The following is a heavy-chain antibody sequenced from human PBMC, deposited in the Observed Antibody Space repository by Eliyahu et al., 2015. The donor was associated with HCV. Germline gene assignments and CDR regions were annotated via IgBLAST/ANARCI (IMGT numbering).Heavy chain of an antibody. V-gene: IGHV3-7*01. J-gene: IGHJ4*02. CDR1: GFTFRNNW. CDR3: AFGRGIDY. Sequence: EVQLVESGGGLAQPGGALXLXCXXSGFTFRNNWMTWVRQAPGKGLEWVANIKQDGSEKYYVDSVKGRFTISRDNANNSLFLQMDSLSVEDTAVYYCAFGRGIDYWGQGTLVTVPP. CDR2: IKQDGSEK. D-gene: IGHD3-16*01.